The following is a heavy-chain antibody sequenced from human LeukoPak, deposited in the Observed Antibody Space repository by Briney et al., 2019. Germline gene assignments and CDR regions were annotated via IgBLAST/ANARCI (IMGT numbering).Heavy chain of an antibody. Sequence: GSLRLSCAASGFTFSSYSMNWVRQAPGKGLEWVSFITTSGNYMFYAGSVKGRFTISRDNAKNSVFLQMNSLRAEDTAMYYCVRNDYDDYGCDYWGQGTLVTVSS. CDR2: ITTSGNYM. CDR1: GFTFSSYS. D-gene: IGHD4-17*01. J-gene: IGHJ4*02. CDR3: VRNDYDDYGCDY. V-gene: IGHV3-21*01.